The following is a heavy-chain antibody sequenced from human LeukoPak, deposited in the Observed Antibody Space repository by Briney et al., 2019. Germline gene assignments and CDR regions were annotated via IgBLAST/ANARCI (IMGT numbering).Heavy chain of an antibody. Sequence: PSETLSLTCSVSGGSISSYYWSWIRQPAGKGLEWIGRIYTSGSTNYNPSLKSRVTISVDTSKNQFSLKLSSVTAADTAVYYCAREDTIFGVVHYWGQGTLVTVSS. V-gene: IGHV4-4*07. J-gene: IGHJ4*02. CDR3: AREDTIFGVVHY. D-gene: IGHD3-3*01. CDR2: IYTSGST. CDR1: GGSISSYY.